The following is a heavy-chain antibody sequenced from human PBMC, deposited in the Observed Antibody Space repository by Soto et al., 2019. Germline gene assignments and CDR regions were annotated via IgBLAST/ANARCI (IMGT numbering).Heavy chain of an antibody. J-gene: IGHJ4*02. CDR3: AKDRTFGPPLVRFDS. V-gene: IGHV3-23*01. CDR1: GFTFSVYA. D-gene: IGHD6-6*01. CDR2: ISGNGGST. Sequence: GGSLRLSCGASGFTFSVYAMTWVRQAPGKGLEWVSAISGNGGSTYYADSVKGRFTISRDNSKSTLHLQMNSLRVEDTAGYYCAKDRTFGPPLVRFDSWGQGTLVTVSP.